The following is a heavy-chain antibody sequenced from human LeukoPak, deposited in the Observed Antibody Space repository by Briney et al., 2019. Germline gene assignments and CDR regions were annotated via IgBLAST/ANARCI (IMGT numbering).Heavy chain of an antibody. CDR2: INPNSGGT. CDR3: ARDLGLTMVRGVRPYNWFDP. CDR1: GYTFTGYY. D-gene: IGHD3-10*01. V-gene: IGHV1-2*06. Sequence: ASVKVSCKASGYTFTGYYMHWVRQAPGQGLEWMGRINPNSGGTNYAQKFQGGVTMTRDTSISTAYMELSRLRSDDTAVYYCARDLGLTMVRGVRPYNWFDPWGQGTLVTVSS. J-gene: IGHJ5*02.